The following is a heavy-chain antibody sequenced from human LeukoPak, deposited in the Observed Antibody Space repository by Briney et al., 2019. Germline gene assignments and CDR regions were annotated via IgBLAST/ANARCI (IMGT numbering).Heavy chain of an antibody. J-gene: IGHJ5*02. D-gene: IGHD2-15*01. CDR3: AREPLGYCSGGSCYRYNWFDP. CDR2: INPNSGGT. V-gene: IGHV1-2*02. CDR1: GYTFIGYY. Sequence: ASVKVSCKPSGYTFIGYYMHWVRHAPGQGLEWMGWINPNSGGTNYAQKFQGRVTMTRDTSISTAYMELSRLRSDDTAVYYCAREPLGYCSGGSCYRYNWFDPWGQGTLVTVSS.